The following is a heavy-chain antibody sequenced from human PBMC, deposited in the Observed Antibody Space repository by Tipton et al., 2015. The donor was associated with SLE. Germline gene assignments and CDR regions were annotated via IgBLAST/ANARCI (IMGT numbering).Heavy chain of an antibody. J-gene: IGHJ4*02. Sequence: TLSLTCTVSGVSVTNYYWSWIRQPPGKRLEWIGFIQGRENTNYNPSLESRVTISVDTSKNQFSLQLTSVTAADTAVYYCARGPVGAIPFDYWGQGALITVSS. V-gene: IGHV4-59*02. CDR2: IQGRENT. CDR3: ARGPVGAIPFDY. D-gene: IGHD1-26*01. CDR1: GVSVTNYY.